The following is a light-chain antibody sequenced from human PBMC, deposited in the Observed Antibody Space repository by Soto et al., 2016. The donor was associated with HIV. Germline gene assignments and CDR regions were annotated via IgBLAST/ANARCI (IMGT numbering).Light chain of an antibody. CDR3: QVWDSDSDYVI. J-gene: IGLJ2*01. Sequence: YVLAQSPSVSVAPGKTAKITCGGNNVENRRVHWYQQKPGQAPALVVHDDSDRPSGIPERFSGSKSGNTATLTINRVEAGDEADYYCQVWDSDSDYVIFGGGTKVTVL. CDR2: DDS. CDR1: NVENRR. V-gene: IGLV3-21*03.